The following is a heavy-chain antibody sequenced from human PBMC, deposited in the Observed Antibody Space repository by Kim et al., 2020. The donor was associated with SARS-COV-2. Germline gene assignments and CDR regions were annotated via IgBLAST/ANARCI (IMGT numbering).Heavy chain of an antibody. CDR3: VKSPIRYYFDY. J-gene: IGHJ4*02. CDR1: GFTFSSYA. Sequence: GGSLRLSCSASGFTFSSYAMHWVRQAPGKGLEYVSAISSNGGSTYYADSVKGRFTISRDNSKNTLYLQMSSLRAEDTAVYYCVKSPIRYYFDYWGQGTLVTVSS. V-gene: IGHV3-64D*06. CDR2: ISSNGGST.